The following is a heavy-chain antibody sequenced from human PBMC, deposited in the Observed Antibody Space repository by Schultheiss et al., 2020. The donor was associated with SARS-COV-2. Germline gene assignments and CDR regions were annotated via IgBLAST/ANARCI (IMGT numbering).Heavy chain of an antibody. J-gene: IGHJ3*02. V-gene: IGHV4-59*01. Sequence: SETLSLTCTVSGGSISSYYWSWIRQPPGKGLEWIGYIYYSGSTNYNPSLKSRVTISVDTSKNQFSLKLSSVTAADTAVYYCAREAGGLWTTLSGGIAAAGIDAFDIWGQGTMVTVSS. CDR3: AREAGGLWTTLSGGIAAAGIDAFDI. CDR2: IYYSGST. CDR1: GGSISSYY. D-gene: IGHD6-13*01.